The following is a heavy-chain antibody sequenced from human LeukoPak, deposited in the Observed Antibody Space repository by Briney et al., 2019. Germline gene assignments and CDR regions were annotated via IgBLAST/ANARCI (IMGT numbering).Heavy chain of an antibody. CDR3: AIRGTSNTYYYDSSGYKGRDTNPPFFDY. J-gene: IGHJ4*02. CDR2: IIPILGIA. Sequence: GASVKVSCKASGGTFSSYAISWVRQAPGQGLEWMGRIIPILGIANYAQKFQGRVTITADKSTSTAYMELSSLRSEDTAVYYCAIRGTSNTYYYDSSGYKGRDTNPPFFDYWGQGTLVTVSS. CDR1: GGTFSSYA. V-gene: IGHV1-69*04. D-gene: IGHD3-22*01.